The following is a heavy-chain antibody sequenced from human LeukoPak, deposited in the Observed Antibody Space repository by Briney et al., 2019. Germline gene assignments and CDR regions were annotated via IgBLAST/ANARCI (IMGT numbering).Heavy chain of an antibody. Sequence: GGSLRLSCAASGFTLSSYAMSWVRQAPGKGLEWVAFIRYDGSNKYYADSVKGRFTISRDNSKNTLYLQMNSLRAEDTAVYYCAKVLPPYSGSYGSPDYWGQGTLVTVSS. V-gene: IGHV3-30*02. J-gene: IGHJ4*02. D-gene: IGHD1-26*01. CDR1: GFTLSSYA. CDR3: AKVLPPYSGSYGSPDY. CDR2: IRYDGSNK.